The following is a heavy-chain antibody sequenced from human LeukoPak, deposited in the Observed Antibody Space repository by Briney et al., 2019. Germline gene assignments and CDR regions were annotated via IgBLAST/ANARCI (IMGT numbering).Heavy chain of an antibody. CDR2: INIGGTNT. Sequence: GGSLRLSCAASGFIFNDYYMSWIRQAPGKGLEWLSYINIGGTNTHYADSVKGRFTISRDNAKKSLYLEMNNLRAEDTAVYYCATDGAGFDTWGQGVLVTVSS. CDR3: ATDGAGFDT. J-gene: IGHJ5*02. V-gene: IGHV3-11*01. CDR1: GFIFNDYY.